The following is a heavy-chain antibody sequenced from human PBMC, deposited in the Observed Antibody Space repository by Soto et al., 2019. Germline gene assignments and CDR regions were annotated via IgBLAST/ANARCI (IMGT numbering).Heavy chain of an antibody. J-gene: IGHJ4*02. CDR1: GFTFSSYG. Sequence: GGSLRLSCAASGFTFSSYGMHWVRQAPGKGLEWVAVISYDRSNKYYADSVKGRFTISRDNSKNTLYLQMNSLRAEDTAVYYCAKDRVYDFWSGYSDYWGQGTLVTVSS. CDR3: AKDRVYDFWSGYSDY. CDR2: ISYDRSNK. D-gene: IGHD3-3*01. V-gene: IGHV3-30*18.